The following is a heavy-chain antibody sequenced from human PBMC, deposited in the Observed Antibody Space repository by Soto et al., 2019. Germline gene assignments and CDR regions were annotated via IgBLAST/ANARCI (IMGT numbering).Heavy chain of an antibody. D-gene: IGHD3-16*01. J-gene: IGHJ6*02. CDR1: GFTFSSYS. CDR3: AKDYARMITFGRVRGEMDV. Sequence: EVQLVESGGGLVQPGGSLRLSCAASGFTFSSYSMNWVRQAPGKGLEWVSYISSSSSTIYYADSVKGRFTISRDNAKNSLYLQMNSLRDEDTAVYYCAKDYARMITFGRVRGEMDVWGQGTTVTVSS. CDR2: ISSSSSTI. V-gene: IGHV3-48*02.